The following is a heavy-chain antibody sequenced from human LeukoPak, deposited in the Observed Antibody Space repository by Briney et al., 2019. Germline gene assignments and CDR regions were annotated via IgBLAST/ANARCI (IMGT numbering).Heavy chain of an antibody. CDR1: GFTVSSNY. J-gene: IGHJ5*02. CDR3: ARDTGGYNWNDGRLRNWFDP. D-gene: IGHD1-20*01. CDR2: IYSGGST. V-gene: IGHV3-53*01. Sequence: GGSLRLSCAASGFTVSSNYMSWVRQAPGKGLEWVSVIYSGGSTYYADSVKGRFTISRDNSKNTLYLQMNSLRAEDTAVYYCARDTGGYNWNDGRLRNWFDPWGQGTLVTVSS.